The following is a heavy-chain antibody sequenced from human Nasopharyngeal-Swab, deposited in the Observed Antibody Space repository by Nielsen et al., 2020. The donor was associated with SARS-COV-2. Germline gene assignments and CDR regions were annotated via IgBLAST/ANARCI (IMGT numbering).Heavy chain of an antibody. D-gene: IGHD6-13*01. CDR1: GGSVSSGSYY. J-gene: IGHJ4*02. CDR2: IYYSGST. CDR3: AREAIAAAGYYFDY. Sequence: SETLSLTCTVSGGSVSSGSYYWSWIRQPPGKGLEWIGYIYYSGSTNYNPSLKSRVTISVDTSKNQFSLKLSSVTAADTAVYYCAREAIAAAGYYFDYWGQGTLVTVSS. V-gene: IGHV4-61*01.